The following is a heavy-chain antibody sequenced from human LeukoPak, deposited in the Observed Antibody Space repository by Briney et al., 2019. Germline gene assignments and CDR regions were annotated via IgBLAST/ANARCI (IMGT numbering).Heavy chain of an antibody. CDR1: GFTFSSYE. Sequence: GGSLRLSCAASGFTFSSYEMNWVRQAPGKGLEWVSYISSSGSAIYYADSVKGRFTISRDNAKNSLYLQMNSLRAEDTAVYYCARLSTVTTFDYWGQGTLVTVSS. CDR2: ISSSGSAI. J-gene: IGHJ4*02. V-gene: IGHV3-48*03. D-gene: IGHD4-17*01. CDR3: ARLSTVTTFDY.